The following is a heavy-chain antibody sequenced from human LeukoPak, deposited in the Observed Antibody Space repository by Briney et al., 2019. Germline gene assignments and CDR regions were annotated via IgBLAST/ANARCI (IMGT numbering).Heavy chain of an antibody. Sequence: SETLSFNCTVSGGSISSGGYYWSWIRQHPGKGLEWIGYIYYSGSTYYNPSLKSRVTISVDTSKNQFSLKLSSVTAADTAVYYCARVRWVGDTALEGYYFDYWGQGTLVTVSS. CDR3: ARVRWVGDTALEGYYFDY. V-gene: IGHV4-31*03. D-gene: IGHD5-18*01. J-gene: IGHJ4*02. CDR2: IYYSGST. CDR1: GGSISSGGYY.